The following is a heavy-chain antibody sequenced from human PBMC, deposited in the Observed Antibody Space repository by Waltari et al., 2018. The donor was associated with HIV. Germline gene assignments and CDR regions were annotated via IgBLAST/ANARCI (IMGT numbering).Heavy chain of an antibody. CDR1: GGSISSGSYS. CDR3: ARRGIQLWFYAFDI. V-gene: IGHV4-61*02. Sequence: QVQLQESGPGLVKPSQTLSLTCTVSGGSISSGSYSWSWIRQPAGKGLEWIGRIYTSWSTNYTPSLKSRVTRSVDTSKNQFSLKLSSVTAADTAVYYCARRGIQLWFYAFDIWGQGTMVTVSS. D-gene: IGHD5-18*01. CDR2: IYTSWST. J-gene: IGHJ3*02.